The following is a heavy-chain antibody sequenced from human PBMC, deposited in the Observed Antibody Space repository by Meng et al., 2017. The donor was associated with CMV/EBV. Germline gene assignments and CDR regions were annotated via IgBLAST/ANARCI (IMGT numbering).Heavy chain of an antibody. CDR3: ASMVVTRGWFDP. Sequence: GGSLRLSCAASGFTFSSYWMHWVRQAPGKGLVWVSRINSDGSSTSYADSVKGRFTISRDNAKNTLYLQMNSLRAEDTAVYYCASMVVTRGWFDPWGQGTLVTVSS. CDR2: INSDGSST. D-gene: IGHD4/OR15-4a*01. J-gene: IGHJ5*02. CDR1: GFTFSSYW. V-gene: IGHV3-74*01.